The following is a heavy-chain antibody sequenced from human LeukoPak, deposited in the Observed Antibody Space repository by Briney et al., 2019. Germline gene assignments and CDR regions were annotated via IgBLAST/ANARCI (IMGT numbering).Heavy chain of an antibody. CDR2: ISGYNVNT. D-gene: IGHD3-10*01. CDR1: GYTFTSYG. V-gene: IGHV1-18*01. Sequence: ASVKVSCKASGYTFTSYGISWVRQAPGQGLEWMGWISGYNVNTKYAQKFQGRITMTTETSTSIAYMELRSLRSDDTAVYYCARAGFTLIRGVMEHWGQGTLVTVSS. CDR3: ARAGFTLIRGVMEH. J-gene: IGHJ4*02.